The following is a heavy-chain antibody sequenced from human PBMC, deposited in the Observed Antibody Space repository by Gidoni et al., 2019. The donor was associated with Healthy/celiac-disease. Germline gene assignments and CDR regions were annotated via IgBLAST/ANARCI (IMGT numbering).Heavy chain of an antibody. CDR1: GFTFSSYA. CDR2: SSGSGGST. J-gene: IGHJ5*02. D-gene: IGHD3-3*01. CDR3: AKGARRSTIFGVVTRDWDWFDP. Sequence: EVQLLESGGVLVQPGGSLRLSCAASGFTFSSYAMSWVRQAPGKGLEWVSASSGSGGSTYYADSVKGRFTISRDNYKNTLYLQMNSLRAEDTAVYYCAKGARRSTIFGVVTRDWDWFDPWGQGTLVTVSS. V-gene: IGHV3-23*01.